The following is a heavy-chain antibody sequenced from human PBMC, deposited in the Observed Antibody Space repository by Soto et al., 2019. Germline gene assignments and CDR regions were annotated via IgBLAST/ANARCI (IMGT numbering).Heavy chain of an antibody. Sequence: QVQLQESGPGLVEPSQTLSLTCTVSGGSISGEGYYWSWIRQYSGRGLEWIGYIHYSGSTYYNPSLNSRVIISVDTSKTQFFLYLSSVTAADTAVYSGARAWAAAAGWANWFDRWGQGTLVTVSS. CDR1: GGSISGEGYY. CDR3: ARAWAAAAGWANWFDR. D-gene: IGHD6-13*01. J-gene: IGHJ5*02. CDR2: IHYSGST. V-gene: IGHV4-31*03.